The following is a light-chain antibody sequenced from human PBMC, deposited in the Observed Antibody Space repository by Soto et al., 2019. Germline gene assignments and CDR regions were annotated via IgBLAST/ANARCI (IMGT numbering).Light chain of an antibody. CDR2: NNT. Sequence: QAVLTQPPSVSAAPGQRVTISCNGSNSNIGAHYEVHWYQQFPGTAPKLLISNNTNRPSGVPDRFSGSRSCTSAYLAITGLQSEDEADYYCQSFDTGLTGPILGIGTKVT. CDR3: QSFDTGLTGPI. J-gene: IGLJ2*01. V-gene: IGLV1-40*01. CDR1: NSNIGAHYE.